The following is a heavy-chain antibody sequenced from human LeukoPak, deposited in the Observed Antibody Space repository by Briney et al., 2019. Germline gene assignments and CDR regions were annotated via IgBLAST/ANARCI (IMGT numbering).Heavy chain of an antibody. Sequence: SETLSLTCTVSGGSITTYYWSWIRQPPGKGLEWIGYIYSSGSTNYNPSLKSRVTISVDTSKNQFSLKLSSVTAADTAVYYCARQREYYESSGYYSFDYWGQGTLVTVSS. CDR3: ARQREYYESSGYYSFDY. CDR1: GGSITTYY. D-gene: IGHD3-22*01. CDR2: IYSSGST. V-gene: IGHV4-59*08. J-gene: IGHJ4*02.